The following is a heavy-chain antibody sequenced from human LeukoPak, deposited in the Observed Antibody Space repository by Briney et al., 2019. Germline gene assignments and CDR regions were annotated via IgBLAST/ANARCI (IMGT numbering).Heavy chain of an antibody. Sequence: GRSLRLSCAASGFTFSSYAMHWVRQAPGKGLEWVAVISYDGSNKYYADSVKGRFTVSRDNAKNSPYLQMSSLRDEDTAVYYCVREARLGISGTSSAFDIWGQGTMVTVSS. CDR2: ISYDGSNK. CDR1: GFTFSSYA. J-gene: IGHJ3*02. D-gene: IGHD1-20*01. CDR3: VREARLGISGTSSAFDI. V-gene: IGHV3-30-3*01.